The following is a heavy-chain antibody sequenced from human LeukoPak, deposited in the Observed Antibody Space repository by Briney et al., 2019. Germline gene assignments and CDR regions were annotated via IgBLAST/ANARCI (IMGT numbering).Heavy chain of an antibody. J-gene: IGHJ4*02. V-gene: IGHV4-39*01. CDR1: GGSISSSSYY. CDR2: IYYSGST. CDR3: ARHLSYGSGSYLRMYYFDY. Sequence: SETLSLTCTVSGGSISSSSYYWGWIRQPPGKGLEWIGSIYYSGSTYYNPSLKSRVTISVDTSKNQFSLKLSSVTAADTAVYYCARHLSYGSGSYLRMYYFDYWGQGTLVTVSS. D-gene: IGHD3-10*01.